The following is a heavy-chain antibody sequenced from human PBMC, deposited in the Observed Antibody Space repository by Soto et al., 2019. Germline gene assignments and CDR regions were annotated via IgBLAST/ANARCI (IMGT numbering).Heavy chain of an antibody. V-gene: IGHV1-69*01. Sequence: QVQLVQSGAEVKKPGSSVKVSCKASGGTFSSYAISWVRQAPGQGLEWMGGIIPISGTANYAQKFQGRFTITADESTSTAYRELSSLSSEDTAVYYCARSQGSSTSLEIYYYYYYGMEVWGQGTTVTVSS. CDR1: GGTFSSYA. J-gene: IGHJ6*02. D-gene: IGHD2-2*01. CDR2: IIPISGTA. CDR3: ARSQGSSTSLEIYYYYYYGMEV.